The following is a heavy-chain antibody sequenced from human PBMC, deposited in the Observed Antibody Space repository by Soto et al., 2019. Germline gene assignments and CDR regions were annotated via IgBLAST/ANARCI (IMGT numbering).Heavy chain of an antibody. Sequence: QVQLVQSGAEVKKPGSSVKVSCKASGGTFSSYAISWVRQAPGQGLEWMGGNIPIFGTANYAQKFQGRVTITADESTSTAYMELSSLRSEDTAVYYCARSPYYYDSSGYEGWFDPWGQGTLVTVSS. V-gene: IGHV1-69*01. D-gene: IGHD3-22*01. CDR2: NIPIFGTA. J-gene: IGHJ5*02. CDR1: GGTFSSYA. CDR3: ARSPYYYDSSGYEGWFDP.